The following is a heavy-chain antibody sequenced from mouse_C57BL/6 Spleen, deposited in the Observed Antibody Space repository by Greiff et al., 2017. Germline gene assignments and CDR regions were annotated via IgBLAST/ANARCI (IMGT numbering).Heavy chain of an antibody. J-gene: IGHJ4*01. Sequence: QVQLQQSGAELVMPGASVKLSCKASGYTFTSYWMHWVKQRPGQGLEWIGEIDPSDSYTNYNQKFKGKSTLTVDKSSSTAYMQLSSLTSEDSAVYYCARKDYRNAMDYWGQGTSVTVSS. V-gene: IGHV1-69*01. CDR2: IDPSDSYT. CDR1: GYTFTSYW. D-gene: IGHD2-14*01. CDR3: ARKDYRNAMDY.